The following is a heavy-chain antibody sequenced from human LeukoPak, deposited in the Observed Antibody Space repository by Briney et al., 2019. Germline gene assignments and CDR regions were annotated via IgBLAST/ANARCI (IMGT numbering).Heavy chain of an antibody. CDR2: IGTAGDT. J-gene: IGHJ5*02. Sequence: PGRSLRLSCAASGFTFSSYDMHWVRQATGKVLEWVSAIGTAGDTYYPGSVKGRFTISRENAKNSLYLQMNSLRAGDTAVYYCARGGSGYMKNWFDPWGQGTLVTVSS. D-gene: IGHD3-22*01. CDR3: ARGGSGYMKNWFDP. V-gene: IGHV3-13*01. CDR1: GFTFSSYD.